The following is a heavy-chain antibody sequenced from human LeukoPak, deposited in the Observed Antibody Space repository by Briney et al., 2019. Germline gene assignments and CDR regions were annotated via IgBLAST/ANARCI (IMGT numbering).Heavy chain of an antibody. Sequence: GGSLRLSCADSGFTFSSYSMNWVRQAPGKGLEWVSYVSSSGSTIYYADSVKGRFTISRDNAKNSLYLQMNSLRAEDTAVYYCARVNGGSYDYFDYWGQGTLVTVSS. D-gene: IGHD1-26*01. CDR1: GFTFSSYS. J-gene: IGHJ4*02. V-gene: IGHV3-48*04. CDR3: ARVNGGSYDYFDY. CDR2: VSSSGSTI.